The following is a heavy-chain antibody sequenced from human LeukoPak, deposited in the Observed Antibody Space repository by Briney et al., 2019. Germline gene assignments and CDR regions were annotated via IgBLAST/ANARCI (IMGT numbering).Heavy chain of an antibody. CDR1: GFTFAIHA. CDR2: IKSKTDGGTI. J-gene: IGHJ4*02. V-gene: IGHV3-15*01. Sequence: GGFLRLSCAASGFTFAIHAMTWVRQSPGKGLEWVGRIKSKTDGGTIDYGAPVKGRFTISRDDSKNTLYLQMNSLKTEDTAMYHCTTGVRDSSGYYNFDYWGQGTLVTVSS. CDR3: TTGVRDSSGYYNFDY. D-gene: IGHD3-22*01.